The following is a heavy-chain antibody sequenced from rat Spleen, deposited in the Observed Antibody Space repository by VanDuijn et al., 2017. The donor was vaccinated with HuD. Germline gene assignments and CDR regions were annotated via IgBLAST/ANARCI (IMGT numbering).Heavy chain of an antibody. V-gene: IGHV5-29*01. J-gene: IGHJ4*01. D-gene: IGHD1-12*02. Sequence: EVQLVESGGGLVQPGRSLKLSCAVSGFTFSKYGMAWVCQTPTKGLEWVASISYDGGSTYYRDSVKGRFTLSRDNAKSTLFLQMGSLRSEDTATYYCATDGYFDGTYYSVYVMDAWGQGASVTVSS. CDR3: ATDGYFDGTYYSVYVMDA. CDR1: GFTFSKYG. CDR2: ISYDGGST.